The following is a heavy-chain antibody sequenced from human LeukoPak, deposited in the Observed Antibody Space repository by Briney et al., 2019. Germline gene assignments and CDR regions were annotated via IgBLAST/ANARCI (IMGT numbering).Heavy chain of an antibody. CDR1: SGSFNDHY. J-gene: IGHJ4*02. CDR3: ARVGGYYPFDY. V-gene: IGHV4-34*01. Sequence: SETLSLTCAVYSGSFNDHYWSWIRQSPGKGLEWIGEINHSGSTNYNPSLKSRVTISVDTSKNQFSLKLNSVTAADTAVYYCARVGGYYPFDYWGQGTLVTVSS. CDR2: INHSGST. D-gene: IGHD3-22*01.